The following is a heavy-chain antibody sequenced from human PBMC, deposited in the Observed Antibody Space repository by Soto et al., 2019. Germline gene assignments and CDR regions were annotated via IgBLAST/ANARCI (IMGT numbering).Heavy chain of an antibody. V-gene: IGHV1-18*04. D-gene: IGHD3-16*02. CDR1: GYTLTSYG. CDR3: ARVNYDQIWGTFRPRNYYAMDV. CDR2: ISGYNGNT. J-gene: IGHJ6*02. Sequence: QVQLVQSGAEVREPGASVKVSCKASGYTLTSYGISWVRQAPGQGLEWMGWISGYNGNTNYAQRFQGRVTMTIDTPTSTGYMDLRSLRSDDTAVYYCARVNYDQIWGTFRPRNYYAMDVWGQGTTVTVSS.